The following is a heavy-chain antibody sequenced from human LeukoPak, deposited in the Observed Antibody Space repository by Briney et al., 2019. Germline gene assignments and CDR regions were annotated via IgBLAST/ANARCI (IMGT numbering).Heavy chain of an antibody. J-gene: IGHJ5*02. D-gene: IGHD3-16*01. CDR1: GYSISSGYY. CDR3: ARDSRYSGGNWFDP. V-gene: IGHV4-38-2*02. Sequence: SETLSLTCTVSGYSISSGYYWGWIRQPPGKGLEWIGSIYHSGSTYYNPSLKSRVTISVDTSKNQFSLKLSSVTAADTAVYYCARDSRYSGGNWFDPWGQGTLVTVSS. CDR2: IYHSGST.